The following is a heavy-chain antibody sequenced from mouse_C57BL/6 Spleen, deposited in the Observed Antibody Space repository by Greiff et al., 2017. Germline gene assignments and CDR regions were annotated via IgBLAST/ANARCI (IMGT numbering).Heavy chain of an antibody. D-gene: IGHD4-1*01. J-gene: IGHJ3*01. CDR1: GYSITSGYY. V-gene: IGHV3-6*01. CDR3: ARELTGKGGFAY. CDR2: ISYDGSN. Sequence: EVKLMESGPGLVKPSQSLSLTCSVTGYSITSGYYWNWIRQFPGNKLEWMGYISYDGSNNSNPSLKNRISITRDTSKNQFFLKLNSVTTEDTATYYCARELTGKGGFAYWGQGTLVTVSA.